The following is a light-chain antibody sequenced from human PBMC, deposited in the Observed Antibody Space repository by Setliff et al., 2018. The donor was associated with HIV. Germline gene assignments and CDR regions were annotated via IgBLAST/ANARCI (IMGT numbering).Light chain of an antibody. CDR2: DVT. CDR1: SSDVGGYNY. J-gene: IGLJ1*01. CDR3: SSYTSSSTYV. V-gene: IGLV2-14*01. Sequence: QSALAQPASVSGSPGQSITISCTGTSSDVGGYNYVSWYQQHPGKAPKLMIYDVTKRPSGVSYRFSGSKSGNMASLTISGLQSEDEADYYCSSYTSSSTYVFGTGTKVTVL.